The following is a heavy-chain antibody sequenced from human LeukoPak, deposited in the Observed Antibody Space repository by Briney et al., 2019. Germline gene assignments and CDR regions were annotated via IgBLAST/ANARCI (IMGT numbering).Heavy chain of an antibody. CDR2: IKIKTDGGTT. Sequence: CGPIRLSCAAYGYTFSHAWRSWVRQRRGKGQERVGRIKIKTDGGTTDCAAPAKGRFTISRDDSKNTLYLQMNSLKTVDTAVYYCTTGAYPRLRYYFDYWGQGTLVTVSS. CDR3: TTGAYPRLRYYFDY. D-gene: IGHD3-3*01. J-gene: IGHJ4*02. CDR1: GYTFSHAW. V-gene: IGHV3-15*01.